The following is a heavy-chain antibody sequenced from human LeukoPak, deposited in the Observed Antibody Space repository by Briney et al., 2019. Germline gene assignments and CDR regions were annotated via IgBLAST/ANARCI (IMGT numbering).Heavy chain of an antibody. CDR2: IYHSGST. J-gene: IGHJ4*02. V-gene: IGHV4-30-2*01. CDR1: GGSISSGGYS. CDR3: ASLSSGPTGYFDY. Sequence: SETLSLTCAVSGGSISSGGYSWSWIRQPPGKGLEWIGYIYHSGSTYYTPSLKSRVTISVDRSKNQFSLKLSSVIAADTAVYYCASLSSGPTGYFDYWGQGTLVTVSS. D-gene: IGHD6-19*01.